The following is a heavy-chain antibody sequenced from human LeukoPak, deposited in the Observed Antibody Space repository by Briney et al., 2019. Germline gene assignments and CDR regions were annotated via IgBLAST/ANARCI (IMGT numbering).Heavy chain of an antibody. CDR1: GFXFSNYE. D-gene: IGHD3-3*01. Sequence: GGSLRLSCSASGFXFSNYEMNWVRQAPGKGLEWISYIRGSGDTIYYADSVKGRFTISRDNAKNSLYLQMNSLRAEDTAVYYCARGYYVDYWGQGTLVTVSS. J-gene: IGHJ4*02. V-gene: IGHV3-48*03. CDR3: ARGYYVDY. CDR2: IRGSGDTI.